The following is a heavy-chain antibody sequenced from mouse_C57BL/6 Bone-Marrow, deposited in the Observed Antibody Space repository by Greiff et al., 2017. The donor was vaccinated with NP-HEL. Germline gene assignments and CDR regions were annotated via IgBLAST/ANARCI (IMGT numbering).Heavy chain of an antibody. CDR1: GYTFTSYW. V-gene: IGHV1-64*01. CDR3: ARLGLRRRGFAY. D-gene: IGHD2-4*01. J-gene: IGHJ3*01. Sequence: QVQLQQPGAELVKPGASVKLSCKASGYTFTSYWMHWVKQRPGQGLEWIGMIHPNSGSTNYNEKFKSKATLTVDKSSSTAYMQLSSLTSEDSAVYYCARLGLRRRGFAYWGQGTLVTGSA. CDR2: IHPNSGST.